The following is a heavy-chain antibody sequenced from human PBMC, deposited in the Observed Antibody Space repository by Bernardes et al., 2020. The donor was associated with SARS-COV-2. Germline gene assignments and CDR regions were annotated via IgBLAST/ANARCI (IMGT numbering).Heavy chain of an antibody. CDR1: GFTVSSNY. Sequence: GGSLRLSCAASGFTVSSNYMSWVRQAPGKGLEWVSLIYSGGSTYYADSVKGRFTISRDNSKNTLYLQMNGLRAEDTAVYYCATLNYTSGRSYWGQGTLVTVSS. D-gene: IGHD3-10*01. V-gene: IGHV3-53*01. CDR2: IYSGGST. CDR3: ATLNYTSGRSY. J-gene: IGHJ4*02.